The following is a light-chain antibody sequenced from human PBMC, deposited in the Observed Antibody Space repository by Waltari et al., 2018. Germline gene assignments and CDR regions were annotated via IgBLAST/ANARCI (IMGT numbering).Light chain of an antibody. CDR2: TDT. Sequence: SYELTQPPSESVSPGQTANITCSGEALPRQYSYRYQQKSGQAPRLLIFTDTERPSGIPDRFSGSTSGTTVTLTISGVQAEDAAEYFCQSADDSGTYVVFGGGTRLTIL. CDR1: ALPRQY. V-gene: IGLV3-25*03. J-gene: IGLJ2*01. CDR3: QSADDSGTYVV.